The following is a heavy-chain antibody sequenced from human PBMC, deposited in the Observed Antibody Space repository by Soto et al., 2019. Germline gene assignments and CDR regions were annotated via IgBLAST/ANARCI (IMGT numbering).Heavy chain of an antibody. J-gene: IGHJ6*02. CDR1: RFMFSSYW. Sequence: PGGSLRLSCTASRFMFSSYWMHWVRQAPGKGLVWVSRINSDGGTTTYADSVKGRFTISRDNAKNTPYLQMNSLRAEDTPVYYCARGSDYSYGYHYYAMDVWGQGTTVTVSS. D-gene: IGHD5-18*01. CDR2: INSDGGTT. V-gene: IGHV3-74*01. CDR3: ARGSDYSYGYHYYAMDV.